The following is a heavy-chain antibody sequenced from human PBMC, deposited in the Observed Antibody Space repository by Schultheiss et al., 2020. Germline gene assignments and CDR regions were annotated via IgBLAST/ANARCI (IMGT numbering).Heavy chain of an antibody. CDR1: GGSISSSSYY. J-gene: IGHJ4*02. D-gene: IGHD3/OR15-3a*01. CDR2: IYYSGST. V-gene: IGHV4-39*01. CDR3: ARGRTYFDY. Sequence: SATLSLTCTVSGGSISSSSYYWGWIRQPPGKGLEWIGSIYYSGSTYYNPSLKSRVTISVDTSKNQFSLKLSSVTAADTAVYYCARGRTYFDYWGQGTLVTVYS.